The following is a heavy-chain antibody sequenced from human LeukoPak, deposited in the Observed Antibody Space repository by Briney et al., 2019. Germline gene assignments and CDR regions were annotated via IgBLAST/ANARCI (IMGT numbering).Heavy chain of an antibody. D-gene: IGHD4-23*01. V-gene: IGHV3-11*01. CDR2: ISSSVSTI. CDR3: ARGSGVLPGGGHDAFDI. CDR1: GFTFSDYY. J-gene: IGHJ3*02. Sequence: GGSLRLSCAASGFTFSDYYMSWIRQAPGKGLEWVSYISSSVSTIYSADSVKGRLTISRENAKSSRYLQMKRLRAEETSWYYCARGSGVLPGGGHDAFDIWGQGTMVTVFS.